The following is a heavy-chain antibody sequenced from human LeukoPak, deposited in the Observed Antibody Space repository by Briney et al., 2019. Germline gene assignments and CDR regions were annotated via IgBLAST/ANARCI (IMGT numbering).Heavy chain of an antibody. V-gene: IGHV4-31*03. CDR2: IYKTGST. CDR3: ARDVLR. CDR1: GGSISSGGYY. J-gene: IGHJ4*02. Sequence: SQTLSLTCTVSGGSISSGGYYWTWIRQRPGKGLEWIGYIYKTGSTYYNPSLKSRVTMSVDTSRNQFSLKLNSVTAADTAVYYCARDVLRWGQGTLVTVSS.